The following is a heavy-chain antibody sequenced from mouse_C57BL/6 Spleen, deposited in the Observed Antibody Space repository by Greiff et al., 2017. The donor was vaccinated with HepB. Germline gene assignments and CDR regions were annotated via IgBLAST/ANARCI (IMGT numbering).Heavy chain of an antibody. D-gene: IGHD2-5*01. CDR3: ARSFSNRYYFDY. Sequence: VQLQQSGPELVKPGASVKISCKASGYAFSSSWMNWVKQRPGKGLEWIGRIYPGDGDTNYNGKFKGKATLTADKSSSTAYMQLSSLTSEDSAVYFCARSFSNRYYFDYWGQGTTLTVSS. J-gene: IGHJ2*01. V-gene: IGHV1-82*01. CDR2: IYPGDGDT. CDR1: GYAFSSSW.